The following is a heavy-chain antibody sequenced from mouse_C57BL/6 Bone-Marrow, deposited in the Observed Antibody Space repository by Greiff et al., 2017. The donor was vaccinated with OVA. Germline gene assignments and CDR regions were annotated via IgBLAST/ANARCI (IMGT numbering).Heavy chain of an antibody. Sequence: EVQLQQPGAELVRPGASVKLSCTASGFNIKDYCMHWVKQRPEQGLEWIGWIDPENGDTKYASKFQGKATITADTSSNTAYLQLSSLTSEDTAVYYCATRDYYGGSCLFDYWGQGTALTVSA. CDR2: IDPENGDT. CDR1: GFNIKDYC. D-gene: IGHD1-1*01. J-gene: IGHJ2*01. CDR3: ATRDYYGGSCLFDY. V-gene: IGHV14-4*01.